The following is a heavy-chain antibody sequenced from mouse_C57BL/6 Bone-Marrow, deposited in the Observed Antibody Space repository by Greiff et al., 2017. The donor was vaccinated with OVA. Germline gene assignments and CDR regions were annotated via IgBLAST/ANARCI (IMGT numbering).Heavy chain of an antibody. Sequence: QVQLQQSGAELVKPGASVKMSCKASGYTFTSYWITWVKQRPGQGLEWIGDIYPGSGSTNYNEKFKSKATLTVDTSSSTAYMQLSSLTSEDSAGYYCARGTYYGSSDVGFAYWGQGTLVTVSA. D-gene: IGHD1-1*01. CDR2: IYPGSGST. V-gene: IGHV1-55*01. CDR3: ARGTYYGSSDVGFAY. CDR1: GYTFTSYW. J-gene: IGHJ3*01.